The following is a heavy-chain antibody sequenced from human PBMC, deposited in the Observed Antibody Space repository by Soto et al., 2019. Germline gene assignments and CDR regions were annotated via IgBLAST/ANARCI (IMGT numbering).Heavy chain of an antibody. J-gene: IGHJ4*02. CDR3: ASGNSPHFDS. CDR2: IFHTGST. V-gene: IGHV4-4*02. Sequence: PSGTLSLTCAVSGGSISGRNWWSWVRQPPGKGLEWIGQIFHTGSTDYNPSLKSRVTISLDKPKNQISLRVTSVTAADTALYYCASGNSPHFDSWGQGTLVTVSS. D-gene: IGHD4-4*01. CDR1: GGSISGRNW.